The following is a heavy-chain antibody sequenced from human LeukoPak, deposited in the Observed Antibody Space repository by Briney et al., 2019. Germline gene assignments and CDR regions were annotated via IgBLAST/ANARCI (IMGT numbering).Heavy chain of an antibody. CDR2: ISGSGGST. J-gene: IGHJ6*02. CDR3: ARSTGTTVYYGMDV. CDR1: GFTFSSYA. D-gene: IGHD1-1*01. Sequence: SGGSLRLSCAASGFTFSSYAMSWVRQAPGKGLEWVSAISGSGGSTYYADSVKGRFTISRDNSKNTLYLQMNSLRAEDTAVYYCARSTGTTVYYGMDVWGQGTTVTVSS. V-gene: IGHV3-23*01.